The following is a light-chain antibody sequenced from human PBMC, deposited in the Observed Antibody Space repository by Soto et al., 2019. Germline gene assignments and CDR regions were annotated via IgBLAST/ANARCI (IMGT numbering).Light chain of an antibody. CDR2: GAS. J-gene: IGKJ2*01. Sequence: DLQMTQSPSSLSAAVGDRVTITCRASQSIARFLNWYQQKPGEVPKLLIFGASYLRSGVPSRCSGSGSGTHFALTITSLQPEDFATYCCQQSHIAPYTFGQGTNL. CDR3: QQSHIAPYT. CDR1: QSIARF. V-gene: IGKV1-39*01.